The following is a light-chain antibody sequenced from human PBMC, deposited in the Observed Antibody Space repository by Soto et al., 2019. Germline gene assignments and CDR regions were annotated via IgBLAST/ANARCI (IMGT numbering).Light chain of an antibody. CDR2: DAS. V-gene: IGKV1-33*01. Sequence: DIQMNQSPSSLSASVGDRVTITCQASREISNYVNWYQQKQGKAPNLLVYDASNLQPGVPSRFSGSGSGTVFSFTISSLQPDDIATYFCQQFFDLTYTFGQGTKLQI. J-gene: IGKJ2*01. CDR1: REISNY. CDR3: QQFFDLTYT.